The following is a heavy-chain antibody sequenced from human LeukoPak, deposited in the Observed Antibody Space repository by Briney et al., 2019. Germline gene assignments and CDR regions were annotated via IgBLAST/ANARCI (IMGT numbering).Heavy chain of an antibody. CDR2: IYYSGST. CDR1: GGSISSYY. D-gene: IGHD3-22*01. J-gene: IGHJ3*02. Sequence: PSETLSLTCTVSGGSISSYYWSWIRQPPGKGLEWIGYIYYSGSTNYNPSLKSRVTISVDTSKNQFSLKLSSVTAAGTAVYYCARGKVVVIIRGFDAFDIWGQGTMVTVSS. V-gene: IGHV4-59*08. CDR3: ARGKVVVIIRGFDAFDI.